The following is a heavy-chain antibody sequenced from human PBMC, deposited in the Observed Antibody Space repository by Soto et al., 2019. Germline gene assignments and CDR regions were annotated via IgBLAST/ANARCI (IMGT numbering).Heavy chain of an antibody. CDR2: ISYDGSNK. J-gene: IGHJ6*02. D-gene: IGHD2-2*02. V-gene: IGHV3-30-3*01. CDR3: ARDVVVVPAAISVFYYYYYGMDV. Sequence: GGSLRLSCAASGFTFSSYAMHWVRQAPGKGLEWVAVISYDGSNKYYADSVKGRFTISRDNSKNTLYLQMNSLRAEDTAVYYCARDVVVVPAAISVFYYYYYGMDVWGQGTTVTVSS. CDR1: GFTFSSYA.